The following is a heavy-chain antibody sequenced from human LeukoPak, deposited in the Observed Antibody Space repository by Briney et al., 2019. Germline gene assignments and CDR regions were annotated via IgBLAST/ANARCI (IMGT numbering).Heavy chain of an antibody. CDR3: ATGAGPLKYYYYMDV. J-gene: IGHJ6*03. V-gene: IGHV3-66*01. CDR2: IYDTGSK. Sequence: WGSLRLSCAASGFIVSGNHMTWVRQAPGKGLEWVSVIYDTGSKYYADSVKGRFTISRDNDKNTLFLQMNSLRADDTAVYYCATGAGPLKYYYYMDVWGTGAAVTISS. CDR1: GFIVSGNH. D-gene: IGHD7-27*01.